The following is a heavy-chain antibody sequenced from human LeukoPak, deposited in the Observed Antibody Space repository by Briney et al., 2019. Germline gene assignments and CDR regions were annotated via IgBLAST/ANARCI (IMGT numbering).Heavy chain of an antibody. V-gene: IGHV4-39*07. CDR3: ARRNYDYVWGSYRSPNFDY. D-gene: IGHD3-16*02. Sequence: PSETLSLTCTVSGGSISSSSYYWGWIRQPPGKGLEWIGSIYYSGSTYYNPSLKSRVTISVDTSKNQFSLKLSSVTAADTAVYYCARRNYDYVWGSYRSPNFDYWGQGTLVTVSS. J-gene: IGHJ4*02. CDR1: GGSISSSSYY. CDR2: IYYSGST.